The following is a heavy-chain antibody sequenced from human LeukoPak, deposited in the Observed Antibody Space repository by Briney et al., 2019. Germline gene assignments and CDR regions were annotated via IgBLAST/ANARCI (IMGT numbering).Heavy chain of an antibody. CDR3: AKSIVATIEGYYFDY. V-gene: IGHV3-23*01. CDR2: ISGSGCST. CDR1: GFTFSSYA. D-gene: IGHD5-12*01. J-gene: IGHJ4*02. Sequence: PGGSLRLSCAASGFTFSSYAMNWVRQAPGKGLEWVSSISGSGCSTYYADSVKGRFTISRDNSKNTLYLQMNSLRAEDTAVYYCAKSIVATIEGYYFDYWGQGTLVTVSS.